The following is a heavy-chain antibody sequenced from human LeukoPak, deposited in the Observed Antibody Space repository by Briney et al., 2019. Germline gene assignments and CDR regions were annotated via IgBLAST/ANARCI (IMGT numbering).Heavy chain of an antibody. CDR2: ISDDGRSK. V-gene: IGHV3-30*18. J-gene: IGHJ4*02. CDR3: AKRPSDYGDYVSYFDY. CDR1: GFSFISYG. Sequence: GGSLRLSCAASGFSFISYGMHWVRQAPGKGREWVGVISDDGRSKDYADSVKGRFTISRDNSKDTLYLQMNSLGAEDTAVYYCAKRPSDYGDYVSYFDYWGRGTLVTVSS. D-gene: IGHD4-17*01.